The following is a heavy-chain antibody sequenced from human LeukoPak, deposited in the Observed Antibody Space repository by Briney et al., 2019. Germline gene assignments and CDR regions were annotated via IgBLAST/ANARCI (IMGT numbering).Heavy chain of an antibody. V-gene: IGHV4-34*01. J-gene: IGHJ6*02. D-gene: IGHD2-2*01. Sequence: SDTLSLTCAVYGGSFSGYYWSWLRQPPGKGLDWIEEINHSGSTNYNPSLKSRVTISVDTSKNQFSLKLSSVTAADTAVYYCARGSRRYGMDVWGQGTTVTVSS. CDR2: INHSGST. CDR3: ARGSRRYGMDV. CDR1: GGSFSGYY.